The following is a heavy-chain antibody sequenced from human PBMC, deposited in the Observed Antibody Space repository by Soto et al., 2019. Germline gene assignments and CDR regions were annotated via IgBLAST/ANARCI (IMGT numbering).Heavy chain of an antibody. D-gene: IGHD3-10*01. CDR2: INHSGST. Sequence: PSETLSVTCAFYGGSFSGYYWNWIRQPPGKGLDLIGEINHSGSTNYDPSLKSRVTISVDTSKNQFSLKLSSVTAAETAVYYCARGWYYGSGSYYNPYYYYYGMDVWGQGTTVTVSS. CDR3: ARGWYYGSGSYYNPYYYYYGMDV. J-gene: IGHJ6*01. V-gene: IGHV4-34*01. CDR1: GGSFSGYY.